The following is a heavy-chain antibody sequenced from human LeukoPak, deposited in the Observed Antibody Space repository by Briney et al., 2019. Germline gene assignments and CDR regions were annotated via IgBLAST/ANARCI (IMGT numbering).Heavy chain of an antibody. Sequence: SETLSLTCTVSGGSISSSSYYWGWIRQPPGKGRGWIGSIYYSGSTYYNPPLRSRVTISVDTSKNQFSLKLSSVTAADTAVYYCGRYNYGDYANWFDPWGQGTLVTVSS. CDR3: GRYNYGDYANWFDP. D-gene: IGHD4-17*01. CDR2: IYYSGST. CDR1: GGSISSSSYY. V-gene: IGHV4-39*01. J-gene: IGHJ5*02.